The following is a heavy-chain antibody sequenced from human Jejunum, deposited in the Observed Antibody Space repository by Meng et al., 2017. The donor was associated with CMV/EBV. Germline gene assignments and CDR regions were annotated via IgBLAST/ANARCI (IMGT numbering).Heavy chain of an antibody. CDR3: ARVYGRKSLDFYYGMDV. V-gene: IGHV4-61*01. CDR1: SVSSGSYY. Sequence: SVSSGSYYWSWIRQPPGKELEWIGYIDDSGSTSYNPSLKSRVTISVDTSKNKFSLKLSSVTAADTAVYYCARVYGRKSLDFYYGMDVWGQGTTVTVSS. CDR2: IDDSGST. J-gene: IGHJ6*02. D-gene: IGHD1-1*01.